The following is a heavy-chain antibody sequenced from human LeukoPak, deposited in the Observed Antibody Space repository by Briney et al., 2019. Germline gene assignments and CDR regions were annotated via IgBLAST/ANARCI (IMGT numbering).Heavy chain of an antibody. V-gene: IGHV4-59*01. CDR1: GGSISSYY. J-gene: IGHJ6*02. D-gene: IGHD1-1*01. CDR2: IYYSGST. CDR3: ARDQNGGMDA. Sequence: PSETLSLTCTVSGGSISSYYWSWIRQPPGKGLEWIGYIYYSGSTNYNPSLKSRVTISVDTSKNQFSLKLSSVTAADTAVYYCARDQNGGMDAWGQGTTVTVSS.